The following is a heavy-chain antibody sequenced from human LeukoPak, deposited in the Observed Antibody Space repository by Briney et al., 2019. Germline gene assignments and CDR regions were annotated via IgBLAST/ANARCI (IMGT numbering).Heavy chain of an antibody. Sequence: GGSLRLSCAASGFTFSSYAMSWVRQAPGKGLEWVSAISGSGGSTYYADSVKGRFTISRENSKNTLYLQMNSLRAEDTAVYYCAKEYAIFGVVMNAFDIWGQGTMVTVSS. D-gene: IGHD3-3*01. J-gene: IGHJ3*02. CDR2: ISGSGGST. CDR3: AKEYAIFGVVMNAFDI. CDR1: GFTFSSYA. V-gene: IGHV3-23*01.